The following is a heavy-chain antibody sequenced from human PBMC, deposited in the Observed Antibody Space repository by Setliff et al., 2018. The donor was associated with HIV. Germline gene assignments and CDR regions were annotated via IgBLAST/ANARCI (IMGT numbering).Heavy chain of an antibody. CDR3: GESICPEFDY. CDR1: GFTFSSYA. Sequence: LSLTCAASGFTFSSYAMHWVRQAPGKGPEWVAVISYDGSNKYYADSVKGRFTISRDNSKNTLYLQMNSLRAEDTAVYYCGESICPEFDYWGQGTLVTVSS. CDR2: ISYDGSNK. D-gene: IGHD3-3*02. J-gene: IGHJ4*02. V-gene: IGHV3-30-3*01.